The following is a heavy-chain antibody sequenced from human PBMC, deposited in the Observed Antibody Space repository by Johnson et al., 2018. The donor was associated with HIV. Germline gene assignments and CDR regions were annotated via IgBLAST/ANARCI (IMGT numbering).Heavy chain of an antibody. V-gene: IGHV3-9*01. J-gene: IGHJ3*01. CDR1: GFTFSSYD. CDR3: AKSALERATPLAEVDAFDV. Sequence: VQLVESGGGLVQPGGSLRLSCAASGFTFSSYDMHWVRQATGKGLEWVSGISWHSGSIGYADSVKGRFTISRDNAKNSLYLQMNNLRVEDTALYYCAKSALERATPLAEVDAFDVWGQGTMVTVSS. CDR2: ISWHSGSI. D-gene: IGHD5-24*01.